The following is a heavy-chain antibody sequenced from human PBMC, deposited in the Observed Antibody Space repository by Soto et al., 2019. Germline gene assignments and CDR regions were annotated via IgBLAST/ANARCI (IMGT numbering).Heavy chain of an antibody. Sequence: SETLSLTCTVSGGSISSGDYYWSWIRQPPGKGLEWIGYIYYSGSTYYNPSLKSRVTISVDTSKNQFSLKLGSVTAADTAVYYCARDRGAYCGGDCYSLGVTYYYYGMDVWGQGTTVTVSS. V-gene: IGHV4-30-4*01. CDR3: ARDRGAYCGGDCYSLGVTYYYYGMDV. CDR1: GGSISSGDYY. J-gene: IGHJ6*02. CDR2: IYYSGST. D-gene: IGHD2-21*02.